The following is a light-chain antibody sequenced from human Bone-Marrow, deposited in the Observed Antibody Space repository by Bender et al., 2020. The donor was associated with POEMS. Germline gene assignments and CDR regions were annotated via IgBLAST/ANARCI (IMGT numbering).Light chain of an antibody. CDR1: SSNIGAHA. CDR2: SSH. J-gene: IGLJ3*02. CDR3: AVWDDSLNGWV. Sequence: QSVLTQPPSASGTPGQRVTISCSGGSSNIGAHAVKWYQHLPGTAPKLLIYSSHRRPSEVPDRFSGSRSGTSASLAISGLQSEDEADYYCAVWDDSLNGWVFGGRTKLTVL. V-gene: IGLV1-44*01.